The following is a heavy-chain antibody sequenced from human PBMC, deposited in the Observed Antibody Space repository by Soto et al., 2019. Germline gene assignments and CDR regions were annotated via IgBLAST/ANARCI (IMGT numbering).Heavy chain of an antibody. V-gene: IGHV4-59*08. CDR3: ATQEVGGSYVYTFDP. D-gene: IGHD1-26*01. CDR2: IHSSGST. J-gene: IGHJ5*02. Sequence: SETLSLTCTVSGGSISSYYWSWVRQSPGKGLEWIGYIHSSGSTHYNPSLKSRLTISVATSKNHFSLKLSSVTAADTAVYYCATQEVGGSYVYTFDPWGQGTLVTVSS. CDR1: GGSISSYY.